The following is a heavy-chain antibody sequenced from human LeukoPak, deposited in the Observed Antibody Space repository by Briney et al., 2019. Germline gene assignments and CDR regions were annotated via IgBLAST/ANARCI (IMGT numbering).Heavy chain of an antibody. D-gene: IGHD1-26*01. J-gene: IGHJ5*02. CDR2: INPNSGGT. Sequence: GASLKESCQASGYTFTGYYMHSVRPAPAQALAWMGWINPNSGGTNYAQKFQGRVTMTRDTSISTAYMELSRLRSDDTAVYYCARESGGKSTQGFDPWGQGTLVTVSS. CDR3: ARESGGKSTQGFDP. CDR1: GYTFTGYY. V-gene: IGHV1-2*02.